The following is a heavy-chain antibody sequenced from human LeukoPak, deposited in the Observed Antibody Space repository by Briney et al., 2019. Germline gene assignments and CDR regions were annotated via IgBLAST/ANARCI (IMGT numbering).Heavy chain of an antibody. J-gene: IGHJ4*02. CDR3: ARLASGSYPNYFDY. V-gene: IGHV3-48*01. CDR2: ISSSGSNI. CDR1: GFTFSAYS. D-gene: IGHD1-26*01. Sequence: GGSLRLSCAASGFTFSAYSMSWVRQAPGKGLEWVSYISSSGSNIHYADSVKGRFTISRDTGKNSLYLQMSSLRAEDTAVYYCARLASGSYPNYFDYWGQGLLVTVSS.